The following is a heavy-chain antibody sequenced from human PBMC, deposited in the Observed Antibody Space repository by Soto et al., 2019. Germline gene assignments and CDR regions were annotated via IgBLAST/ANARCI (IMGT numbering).Heavy chain of an antibody. CDR3: ARGPRQYYDFWSGYPDPYYYYYMDV. Sequence: ASVKVSCKASGYTFTSYDINWVRQATGQGLEWMGWMNPNSGNTGYAQKFQGRVTMTRNTSISTAYMELSSLRSEDTAVYYCARGPRQYYDFWSGYPDPYYYYYMDVWGKGTTVTVSS. D-gene: IGHD3-3*01. V-gene: IGHV1-8*01. CDR2: MNPNSGNT. J-gene: IGHJ6*03. CDR1: GYTFTSYD.